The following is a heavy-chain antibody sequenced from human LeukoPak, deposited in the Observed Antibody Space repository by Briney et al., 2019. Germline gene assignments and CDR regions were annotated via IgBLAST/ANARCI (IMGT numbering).Heavy chain of an antibody. CDR1: GGSIRSYY. Sequence: MTSETLSLTCTVSGGSIRSYYWSWIRQPPGKGLEWIGYIYYSGSTNYNPSLKSRVTISVDTSKNQFSLKLSSVTAADTAVYYCASGSGSYYTDYWGQGTLVTVSS. V-gene: IGHV4-59*01. J-gene: IGHJ4*02. CDR3: ASGSGSYYTDY. D-gene: IGHD1-26*01. CDR2: IYYSGST.